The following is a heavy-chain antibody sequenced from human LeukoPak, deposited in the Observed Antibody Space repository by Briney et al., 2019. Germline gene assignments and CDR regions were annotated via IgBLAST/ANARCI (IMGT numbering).Heavy chain of an antibody. CDR1: GYTITSGYF. CDR3: ARLPGDFWSAYYADS. D-gene: IGHD3-3*01. Sequence: SSETLSLTCTASGYTITSGYFRGWIRQPPGKVLELFGTIYHGGSSYSHPSLQSRVTISVDTSKNQFSLKLISMTAADTAVYYCARLPGDFWSAYYADSWGQGTLVTVSS. CDR2: IYHGGSS. V-gene: IGHV4-38-2*02. J-gene: IGHJ4*02.